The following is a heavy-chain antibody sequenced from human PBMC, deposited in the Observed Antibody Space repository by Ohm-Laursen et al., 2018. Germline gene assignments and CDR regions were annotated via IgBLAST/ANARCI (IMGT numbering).Heavy chain of an antibody. Sequence: SLRLSCAASGFIFSSYAMSWVRQAPGKGLEWVSTISGSGGSTYYADSVKGRFTISRDISKNTLYLQMNSLRAEDTAVYYCAKRSAEPSGWFDYWGQGTLVTVSS. CDR2: ISGSGGST. J-gene: IGHJ4*02. V-gene: IGHV3-23*01. D-gene: IGHD6-19*01. CDR1: GFIFSSYA. CDR3: AKRSAEPSGWFDY.